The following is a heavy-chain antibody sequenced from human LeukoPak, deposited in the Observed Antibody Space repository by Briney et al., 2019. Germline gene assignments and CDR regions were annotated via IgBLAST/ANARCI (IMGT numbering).Heavy chain of an antibody. Sequence: GRSLRLSCAASGFTFSSYGMHWVRQAPGKGLEWVAVIWYDGSNKYYVDSVKGRFTISRDNSKNTLYLQMNSLRAEDTAVYYCARAVTRPSYYYYGMDVWGQGTTVTVSS. V-gene: IGHV3-33*01. CDR1: GFTFSSYG. CDR2: IWYDGSNK. J-gene: IGHJ6*02. D-gene: IGHD6-6*01. CDR3: ARAVTRPSYYYYGMDV.